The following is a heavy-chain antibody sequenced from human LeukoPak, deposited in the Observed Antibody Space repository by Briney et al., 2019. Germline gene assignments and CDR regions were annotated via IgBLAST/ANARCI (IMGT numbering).Heavy chain of an antibody. CDR3: AKVNSGSYLFYFDY. J-gene: IGHJ4*02. V-gene: IGHV3-23*01. CDR2: ISGSGGST. D-gene: IGHD1-26*01. CDR1: GFTFSSYA. Sequence: GGSLRLSCAASGFTFSSYAMSWVRQAPGKGLEWVSAISGSGGSTFYADSVKGRFTTSRDNSKNTLYLQMDNLRAEDTALYYCAKVNSGSYLFYFDYWAREPWPPSPQ.